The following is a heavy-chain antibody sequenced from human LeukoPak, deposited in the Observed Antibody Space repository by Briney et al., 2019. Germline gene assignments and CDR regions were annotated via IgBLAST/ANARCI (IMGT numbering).Heavy chain of an antibody. CDR1: GGSISGYY. CDR2: IFHSGST. CDR3: ARALREYGSGSYYYGMDV. J-gene: IGHJ6*02. V-gene: IGHV4-59*12. D-gene: IGHD3-10*01. Sequence: SETLSLTCTVSGGSISGYYGSWIRQPPGKGLEWIGYIFHSGSTSYNPSLKSRVTISVDMSKNQSSLRLSSVTAADTAVYYCARALREYGSGSYYYGMDVWGQGTTVTVSS.